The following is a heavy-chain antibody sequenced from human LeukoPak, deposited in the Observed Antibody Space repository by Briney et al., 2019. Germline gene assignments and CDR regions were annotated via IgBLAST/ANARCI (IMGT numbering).Heavy chain of an antibody. CDR3: ARFQGGKGKYFFDS. CDR1: GGSISSYY. CDR2: ISTSGST. D-gene: IGHD2/OR15-2a*01. Sequence: SETLSLTCTVSGGSISSYYWSWIRQPPGKGKEWIGYISTSGSTNSNPSLKSRVTISVDTSKNQFSLNLSSVTAADTAVYYCARFQGGKGKYFFDSWGQGTLVTVSS. V-gene: IGHV4-4*09. J-gene: IGHJ4*02.